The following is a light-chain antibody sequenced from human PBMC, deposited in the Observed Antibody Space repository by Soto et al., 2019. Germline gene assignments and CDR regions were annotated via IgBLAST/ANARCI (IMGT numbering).Light chain of an antibody. CDR3: SSYTSGTTLYV. V-gene: IGLV2-14*01. CDR1: SSDVGGYNY. Sequence: QSVLTQPASVSGSPGQSFTISCTGTSSDVGGYNYVSWYQHHAGKAPRLMIYASSNRPSGVSHRFSGSRSGNTASLTISGLQAEDEADYYCSSYTSGTTLYVFGTGTKLTVL. J-gene: IGLJ1*01. CDR2: ASS.